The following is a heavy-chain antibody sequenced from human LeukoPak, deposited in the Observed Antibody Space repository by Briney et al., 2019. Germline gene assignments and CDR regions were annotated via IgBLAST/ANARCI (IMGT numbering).Heavy chain of an antibody. CDR2: IYYSGST. J-gene: IGHJ5*02. V-gene: IGHV4-59*12. CDR1: GGSISTYY. CDR3: ARGGDYCSSTSCYDSSSPGIRFDP. D-gene: IGHD2-2*01. Sequence: SETLSLTCTVSGGSISTYYWSWIRQPPGKGLEWIGYIYYSGSTNYNPSLKSRVTMSVDTSKNQFSLKLGSVTAADTAVYYCARGGDYCSSTSCYDSSSPGIRFDPWGQGTLVTVSS.